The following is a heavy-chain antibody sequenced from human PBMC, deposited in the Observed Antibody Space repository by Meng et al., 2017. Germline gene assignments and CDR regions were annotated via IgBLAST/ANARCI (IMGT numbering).Heavy chain of an antibody. CDR2: IIPIFGTA. J-gene: IGHJ5*02. Sequence: VELVESGVGVKKLGYAVKVSCKAFGGTFGVYAISWVRQTPGHGLEWMGGIIPIFGTANYAQKFQGRVTITADKSTSTAYMELGRLRSEDTAVYYCARDKRPSSSWYGNWFDPWGQGTLVTVSS. CDR1: GGTFGVYA. CDR3: ARDKRPSSSWYGNWFDP. D-gene: IGHD6-13*01. V-gene: IGHV1-69*06.